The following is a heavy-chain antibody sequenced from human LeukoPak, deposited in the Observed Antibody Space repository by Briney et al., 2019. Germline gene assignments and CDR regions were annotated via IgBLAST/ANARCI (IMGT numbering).Heavy chain of an antibody. CDR2: IIPIFGTA. CDR1: GGTFSSYA. V-gene: IGHV1-69*01. D-gene: IGHD5-12*01. J-gene: IGHJ4*02. CDR3: ARIGYKALRLLGY. Sequence: SVKVSCKASGGTFSSYAISWVRQAPGQGLEWMGGIIPIFGTANYAQKFQGRVTITADESTSTAYMELSSLRSGDTAVYYCARIGYKALRLLGYWGQGTLVTVSS.